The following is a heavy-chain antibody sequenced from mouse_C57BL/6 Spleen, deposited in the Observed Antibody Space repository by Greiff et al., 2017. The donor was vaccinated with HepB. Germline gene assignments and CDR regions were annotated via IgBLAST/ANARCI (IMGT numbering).Heavy chain of an antibody. Sequence: VQLQQPGPELVKPGASVKISCKASGYTFTDYYMNWVKQSHGKGLEWIGDINPNNGGTTYNQKFKGKATLTVDKSSSTAYMELRSLTSEDSAVYYCARRYSNFDYWGQGTTLTVSS. D-gene: IGHD2-5*01. CDR1: GYTFTDYY. J-gene: IGHJ2*01. CDR2: INPNNGGT. V-gene: IGHV1-26*01. CDR3: ARRYSNFDY.